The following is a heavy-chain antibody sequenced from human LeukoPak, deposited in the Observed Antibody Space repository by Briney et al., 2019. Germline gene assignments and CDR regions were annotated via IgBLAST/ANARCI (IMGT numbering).Heavy chain of an antibody. CDR1: GFTFSSYE. CDR2: ISSSGSTI. V-gene: IGHV3-48*03. J-gene: IGHJ4*02. Sequence: PAGSLTLSCPVSGFTFSSYEMNWVRQAPGKGLEWVSYISSSGSTIYYSDSVNGRFTIYRDNAKTAPYLQVNSLRADDTAVYYCARDRRRVLIGELAHWGQGTLVTVSS. D-gene: IGHD3-10*01. CDR3: ARDRRRVLIGELAH.